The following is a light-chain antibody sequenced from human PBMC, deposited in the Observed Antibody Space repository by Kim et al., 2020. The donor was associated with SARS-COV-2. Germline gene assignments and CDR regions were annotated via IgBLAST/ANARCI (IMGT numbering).Light chain of an antibody. CDR2: RDS. CDR1: NIGSKN. J-gene: IGLJ2*01. V-gene: IGLV3-9*01. Sequence: VSVALGQTARITCGENNIGSKNVHWYQQKPGQAPVLVIYRDSNRPSGIPERFSGSNSGNTATLTISRAQAGDEADYYCQVWDSSTVFGGGTKLTVL. CDR3: QVWDSSTV.